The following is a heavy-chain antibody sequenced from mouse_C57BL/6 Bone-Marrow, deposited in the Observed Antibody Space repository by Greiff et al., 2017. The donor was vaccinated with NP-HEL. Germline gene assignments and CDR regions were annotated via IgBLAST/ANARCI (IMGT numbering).Heavy chain of an antibody. CDR2: IHPNSGST. V-gene: IGHV1-64*01. CDR3: ARRAQLRRYFDY. J-gene: IGHJ2*01. D-gene: IGHD3-2*02. Sequence: QVQLQQLGAELVKPGASVQLSCKASGYTFTSYWMHWVKQRPGQGLEWIGMIHPNSGSTNYNEKFKSKATLTVDKSSSTAYMQLSSLTSEDSAVYDCARRAQLRRYFDYWGQGTTLTVSS. CDR1: GYTFTSYW.